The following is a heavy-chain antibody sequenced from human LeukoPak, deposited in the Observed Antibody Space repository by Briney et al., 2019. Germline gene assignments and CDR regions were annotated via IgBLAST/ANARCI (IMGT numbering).Heavy chain of an antibody. D-gene: IGHD3-9*01. CDR1: GFTFNRYS. V-gene: IGHV3-21*01. CDR3: ARDDILTGYYSYYYYYYMDV. J-gene: IGHJ6*03. Sequence: AGGSLRLSCAASGFTFNRYSMNWVRQAPGKGLEWVSSISSSSRYIYYADSVKGRFTISRDNAKNSLYLQMNSLRAEDTAVYYCARDDILTGYYSYYYYYYMDVWGKGTTVTVSS. CDR2: ISSSSRYI.